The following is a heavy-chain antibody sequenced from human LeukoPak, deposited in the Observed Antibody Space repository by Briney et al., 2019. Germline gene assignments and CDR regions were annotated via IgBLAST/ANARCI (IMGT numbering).Heavy chain of an antibody. CDR1: GGSISSYY. D-gene: IGHD3-10*01. Sequence: PSGTLSLTCTVSGGSISSYYWSWIRQPAGKGLEWIGRIYSSGSTDYNSSLKSRVTMSVDTSKNQFSLKLSSVTAADTAVYYCARGAYGSGSTNWFDPWGQGTLVTVSS. V-gene: IGHV4-4*07. J-gene: IGHJ5*02. CDR2: IYSSGST. CDR3: ARGAYGSGSTNWFDP.